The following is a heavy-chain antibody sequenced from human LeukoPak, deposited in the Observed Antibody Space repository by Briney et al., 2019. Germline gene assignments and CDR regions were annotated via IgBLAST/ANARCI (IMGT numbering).Heavy chain of an antibody. D-gene: IGHD1-26*01. CDR3: ARVGGSYYYYGMDV. Sequence: ASVKVSCKVSGYTLTELSIHWVRQAPGKGLEWMGWMNPNSGNTGYAQQFQGRVTITRNTSIITAYMELSSLRSEDTAVYYCARVGGSYYYYGMDVWGQGTTVTVSS. CDR2: MNPNSGNT. J-gene: IGHJ6*02. V-gene: IGHV1-8*03. CDR1: GYTLTELS.